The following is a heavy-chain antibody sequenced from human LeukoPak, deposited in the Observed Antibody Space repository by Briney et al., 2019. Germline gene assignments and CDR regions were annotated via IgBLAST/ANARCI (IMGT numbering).Heavy chain of an antibody. V-gene: IGHV4-59*12. CDR1: GGSISNYY. D-gene: IGHD2/OR15-2a*01. J-gene: IGHJ6*03. Sequence: SETLSLTCTVSGGSISNYYWNWIRQPPGKGLEWIGYIYYTGSTNYNPSLKSRVTMSVDTSKNQFSLKLSSVTAADTAVYYCARVRSNNYYYYYMDVWGKGTTVTISS. CDR2: IYYTGST. CDR3: ARVRSNNYYYYYMDV.